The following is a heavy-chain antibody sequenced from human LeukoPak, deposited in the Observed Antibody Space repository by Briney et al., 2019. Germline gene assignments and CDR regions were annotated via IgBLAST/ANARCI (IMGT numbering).Heavy chain of an antibody. J-gene: IGHJ4*02. V-gene: IGHV4-34*01. CDR2: INHSGST. CDR1: GESFSDYY. CDR3: ASSAGGALH. D-gene: IGHD3-16*01. Sequence: PSKTLSLTCAVYGESFSDYYWAWIRQPPGKGLEWIGEINHSGSTNYNPSLKSRVTISVDTSKNQFSLNLSSVTAADTAVYYCASSAGGALHWGQGTLVTVSS.